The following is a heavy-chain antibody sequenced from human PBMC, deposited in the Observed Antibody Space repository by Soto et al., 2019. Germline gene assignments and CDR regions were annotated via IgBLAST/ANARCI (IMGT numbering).Heavy chain of an antibody. CDR1: GFTFSSYA. V-gene: IGHV3-30-3*01. D-gene: IGHD4-17*01. Sequence: QVQLVESGGGVVQPGRSLRLSCAASGFTFSSYAMHWVRQAPGKGLEWVAVISYDGSNKYYADSVKGRFTISRDNSKNPLYLQMNSLRAEDTAVYYCARGGDYGDYGGWFDPWGQGTLVTVSS. CDR2: ISYDGSNK. CDR3: ARGGDYGDYGGWFDP. J-gene: IGHJ5*02.